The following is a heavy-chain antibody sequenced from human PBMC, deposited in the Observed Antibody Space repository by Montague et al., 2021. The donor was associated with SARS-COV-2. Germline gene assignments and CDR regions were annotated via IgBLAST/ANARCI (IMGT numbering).Heavy chain of an antibody. J-gene: IGHJ4*02. CDR1: GFTFSSYW. Sequence: SLRLSCPASGFTFSSYWMHWVRQAPGKGLVWVSRINSDGSSTKXXXSVKGRFTISRDNAKNTLYLQMNSLRAEDTAVYYCARDQLYGDLGYWGQGTLVTVSS. CDR2: INSDGSST. V-gene: IGHV3-74*03. D-gene: IGHD4-17*01. CDR3: ARDQLYGDLGY.